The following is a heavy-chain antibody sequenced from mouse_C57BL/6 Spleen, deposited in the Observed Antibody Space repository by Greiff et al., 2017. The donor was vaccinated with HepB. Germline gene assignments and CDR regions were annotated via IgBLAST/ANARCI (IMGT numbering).Heavy chain of an antibody. CDR1: GFTFSSYA. V-gene: IGHV5-4*01. Sequence: DVKLVESGGGLVKPGGSLKLSCAASGFTFSSYAMSWVRQTPEKRLEWVATISDGGSYTYYPDNVKGRFTISRDNAKNNLYLQMSHLKSEDTAMYYCARDGPPHYYGSSHWYFDVWGTGTTVTVSS. J-gene: IGHJ1*03. CDR3: ARDGPPHYYGSSHWYFDV. D-gene: IGHD1-1*01. CDR2: ISDGGSYT.